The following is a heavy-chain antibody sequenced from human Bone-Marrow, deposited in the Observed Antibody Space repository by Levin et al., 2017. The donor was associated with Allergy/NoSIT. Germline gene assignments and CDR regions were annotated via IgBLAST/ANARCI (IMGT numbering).Heavy chain of an antibody. CDR2: ISGSGGST. CDR3: AKILSGDYGGDYFDY. Sequence: AASVKVSCAASGFTFSSYAMSWVRQAPGKGLEWVSAISGSGGSTYYADSVKGRFTISRDNSKNTLYLQMNSLRAEDTAVYYCAKILSGDYGGDYFDYWGQGTLVTVSS. CDR1: GFTFSSYA. D-gene: IGHD4-17*01. J-gene: IGHJ4*02. V-gene: IGHV3-23*01.